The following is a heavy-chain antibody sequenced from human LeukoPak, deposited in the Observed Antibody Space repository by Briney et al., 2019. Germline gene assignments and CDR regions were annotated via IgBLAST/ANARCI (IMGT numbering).Heavy chain of an antibody. CDR1: GYTFTSYG. CDR2: ISAYNGNT. V-gene: IGHV1-18*01. D-gene: IGHD2-8*01. Sequence: ASVKVSCKASGYTFTSYGISWVRQAPGQGLEWMGWISAYNGNTNYAQKLQGRVTMTTDTSTSTAYMELRSLRSDDTAVYYCAREAYCTNGVCYPIDYWGQGTLVTVSS. CDR3: AREAYCTNGVCYPIDY. J-gene: IGHJ4*02.